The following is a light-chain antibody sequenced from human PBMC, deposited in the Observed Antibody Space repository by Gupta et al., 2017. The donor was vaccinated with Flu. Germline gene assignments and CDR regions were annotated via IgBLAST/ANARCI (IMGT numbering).Light chain of an antibody. V-gene: IGLV2-18*02. Sequence: SVTISCTGTSSDIGSYSRVSWYQQPPDTAPKLIIYEVSDRPSGVPDRFSGSKSGNTASLTISGLQAEDEADYYCSSYTSVSTCVFGTGTKVTVL. CDR2: EVS. CDR1: SSDIGSYSR. CDR3: SSYTSVSTCV. J-gene: IGLJ1*01.